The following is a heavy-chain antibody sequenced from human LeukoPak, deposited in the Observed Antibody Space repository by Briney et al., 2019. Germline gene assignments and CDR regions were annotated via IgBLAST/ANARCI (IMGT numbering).Heavy chain of an antibody. CDR2: INTNTGNP. CDR1: GYIFTNYA. Sequence: ASVKVSCTASGYIFTNYAMNWVRQAPGQGLEWMGWINTNTGNPTYAQGFTGRFVFSLDTSVSTAYLQITSLKAEDTAVYYCARDHGIQLWLRNNHFYYMDVWGKGTTVTVSS. J-gene: IGHJ6*03. D-gene: IGHD5-18*01. V-gene: IGHV7-4-1*02. CDR3: ARDHGIQLWLRNNHFYYMDV.